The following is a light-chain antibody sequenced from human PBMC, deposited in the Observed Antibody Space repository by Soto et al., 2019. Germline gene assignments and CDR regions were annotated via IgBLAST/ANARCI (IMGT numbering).Light chain of an antibody. CDR1: QSVSSNY. Sequence: EIVLTQSPATLSLSPGERATLSGSASQSVSSNYLAWYQQKPGQAPRLLIYGASSRATGIPDRFSGSGSGTDFTLIISRLEPEDFAVYYCQQYGSSPITFGQGTRLEIK. CDR3: QQYGSSPIT. J-gene: IGKJ5*01. V-gene: IGKV3-20*01. CDR2: GAS.